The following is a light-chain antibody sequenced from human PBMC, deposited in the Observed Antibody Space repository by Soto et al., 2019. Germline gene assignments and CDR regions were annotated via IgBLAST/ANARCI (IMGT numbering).Light chain of an antibody. CDR3: QQYNGYSRT. CDR2: TVS. V-gene: IGKV1-9*01. Sequence: DIRLTQSPSFLSASFGDRVTITCRASQGIGNNLAWYQGKPGKAPKLLIYTVSTLQSGVPSRFSGSGSGTEFTLTISSMKNDDFATFYCQQYNGYSRTFGQGTKVDIK. J-gene: IGKJ1*01. CDR1: QGIGNN.